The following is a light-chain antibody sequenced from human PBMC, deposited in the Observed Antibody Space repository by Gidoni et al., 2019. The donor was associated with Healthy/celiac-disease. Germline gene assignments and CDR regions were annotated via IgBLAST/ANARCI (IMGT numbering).Light chain of an antibody. J-gene: IGKJ2*01. V-gene: IGKV1-9*01. Sequence: IQLTPSPSFLSASVGDRVTITCRASQGISSYLAWYQQKPGKAPKLLIYAASTLQSGVPSRFSGSGSGTEFTLTISRLQPEDFATYYCQQLNSYPRTFGQGTKLEIK. CDR2: AAS. CDR1: QGISSY. CDR3: QQLNSYPRT.